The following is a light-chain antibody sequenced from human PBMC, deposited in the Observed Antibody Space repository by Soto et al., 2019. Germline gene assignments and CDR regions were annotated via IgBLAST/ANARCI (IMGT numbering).Light chain of an antibody. CDR1: SSDVGAYHY. CDR3: SSFTTSDTWV. CDR2: QVT. J-gene: IGLJ3*02. V-gene: IGLV2-14*01. Sequence: QSALTQPASVSGSPGQSITISCTGTSSDVGAYHYVSWYQHHPGKAPKLMIYQVTNRPSGVPDRFSGSRSGNTASLTISGLQAEDDADYYCSSFTTSDTWVLGGGTKLTVL.